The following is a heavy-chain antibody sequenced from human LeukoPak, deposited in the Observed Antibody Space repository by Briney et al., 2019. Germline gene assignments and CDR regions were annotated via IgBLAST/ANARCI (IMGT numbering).Heavy chain of an antibody. CDR1: GGSVSSGPYF. CDR3: ARQQYTYGQGMVDC. CDR2: IHTSGSP. V-gene: IGHV4-61*02. Sequence: PSETLSLTCSVSGGSVSSGPYFWTWIRQPAGRGLEWIGRIHTSGSPNYNSPLKSRVTISVDTSKNQFSLKLSSVTAADTAVYYCARQQYTYGQGMVDCWGQGTLVTVSS. D-gene: IGHD5-18*01. J-gene: IGHJ4*02.